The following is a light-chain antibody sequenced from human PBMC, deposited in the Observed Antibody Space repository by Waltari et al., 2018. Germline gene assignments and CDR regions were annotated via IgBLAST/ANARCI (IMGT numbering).Light chain of an antibody. CDR3: SSYTSSSTWV. V-gene: IGLV2-18*02. J-gene: IGLJ3*02. CDR1: SRDVGSINR. CDR2: EVS. Sequence: QSALTQPPSVSGSPGQSVTISCTGTSRDVGSINRVTWYQQPPGTAPKLMIYEVSHRPSGVPDRFSGSKSGNTASLTISGLQAEDEADYYCSSYTSSSTWVFGGGTKVTVL.